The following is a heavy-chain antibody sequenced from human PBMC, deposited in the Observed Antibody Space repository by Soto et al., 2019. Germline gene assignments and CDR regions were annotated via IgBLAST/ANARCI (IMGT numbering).Heavy chain of an antibody. D-gene: IGHD3-3*01. Sequence: QVQLVESGGGVVQPGRSLRLSCAASGFTFSSYAMHWVRQAPGKGLEWVAVISYDGSNKYYADSVKGRFTISRDNSKNTLYLQMNSLRAEDTAVYYCARDWGNRLGYDFWSGYIDYWGQGTLVTVSS. CDR3: ARDWGNRLGYDFWSGYIDY. J-gene: IGHJ4*02. CDR2: ISYDGSNK. CDR1: GFTFSSYA. V-gene: IGHV3-30-3*01.